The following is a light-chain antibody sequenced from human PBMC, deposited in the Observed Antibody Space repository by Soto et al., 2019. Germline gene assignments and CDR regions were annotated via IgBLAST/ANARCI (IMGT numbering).Light chain of an antibody. J-gene: IGKJ1*01. CDR2: DAS. CDR3: QQRRNWPVT. CDR1: QSVSCY. Sequence: EIGLTQSPGTLSLSPGERATLSCRASQSVSCYLAEYQQRPGQAPRLLIYDASTRSTGISARFSGSGSGTDFTLTISSLAPDDFAVYFCQQRRNWPVTFGQGTKVEVK. V-gene: IGKV3-11*01.